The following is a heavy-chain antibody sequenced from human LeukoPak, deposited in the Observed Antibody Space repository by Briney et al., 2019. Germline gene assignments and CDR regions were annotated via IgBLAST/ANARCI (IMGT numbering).Heavy chain of an antibody. CDR3: ARREPHGDYGGKIRYYYYMDV. V-gene: IGHV4-34*01. D-gene: IGHD4-23*01. CDR1: GRSFSGYY. CDR2: INHSGKT. Sequence: RRSETLSLTCAVYGRSFSGYYWSWIRQPPGKGLEWIGEINHSGKTNSNPSLKSRVTMSVDTSKNQFSLKLSSLTAADTAMYYCARREPHGDYGGKIRYYYYMDVWGKGTTVTISS. J-gene: IGHJ6*03.